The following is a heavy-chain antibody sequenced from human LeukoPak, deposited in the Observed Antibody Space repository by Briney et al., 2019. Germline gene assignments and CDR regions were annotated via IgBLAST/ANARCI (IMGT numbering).Heavy chain of an antibody. Sequence: GGSLRLSCAASGFTFSSYAMSWVRQAPGKGLEWVSAISGSGGSTYYADSVEGRFTISRDNTKNTLYLQMNSLRAEDTAVYYCAKDWGYCSSTSCQPFSWGQGTLVTVSS. D-gene: IGHD2-2*01. CDR1: GFTFSSYA. V-gene: IGHV3-23*01. CDR2: ISGSGGST. CDR3: AKDWGYCSSTSCQPFS. J-gene: IGHJ4*02.